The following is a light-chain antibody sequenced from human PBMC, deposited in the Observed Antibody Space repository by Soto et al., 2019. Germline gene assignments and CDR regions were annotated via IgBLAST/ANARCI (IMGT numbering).Light chain of an antibody. Sequence: DIQMTQSPSTLPASVGDRVTITCRASQSISTWLAWYQQQPGEAPKLLIYKASSLQSGVPSRFSGSGSGTQFTLTINTLQPDDFATYYCQQYDSYPYTFGQGTKLEIK. J-gene: IGKJ2*01. CDR3: QQYDSYPYT. CDR2: KAS. V-gene: IGKV1-5*03. CDR1: QSISTW.